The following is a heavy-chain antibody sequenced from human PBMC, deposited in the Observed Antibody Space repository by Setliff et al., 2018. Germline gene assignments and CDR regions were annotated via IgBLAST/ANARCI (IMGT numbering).Heavy chain of an antibody. D-gene: IGHD2-21*02. CDR2: INPDSGVT. V-gene: IGHV1-2*07. CDR1: GYTFTGYY. J-gene: IGHJ4*02. CDR3: ARVSYCGGDCYLGWADY. Sequence: ASVKVSCKASGYTFTGYYMHWVRQAPGQGLEWMGWINPDSGVTNYTHEFQGRVTMTRDTSINTAYLELSRLRSDDTAVYYCARVSYCGGDCYLGWADYWGQGTLVTVSS.